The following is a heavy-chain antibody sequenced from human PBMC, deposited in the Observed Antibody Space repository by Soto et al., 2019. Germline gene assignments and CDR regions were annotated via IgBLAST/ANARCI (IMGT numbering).Heavy chain of an antibody. D-gene: IGHD2-15*01. J-gene: IGHJ4*02. V-gene: IGHV1-69*12. CDR2: IIPIFGTA. CDR3: ARESRYCSGGSCYFLPGIDY. Sequence: QVQLVQSGAEVNKLGSSVKVSCKASGGTFSSYAISWVRQAPGQGLEWMGGIIPIFGTANYAQKFQGRVTITADESTSTAYMELSSLRSEDTAVYYCARESRYCSGGSCYFLPGIDYWGQGTLVTVSS. CDR1: GGTFSSYA.